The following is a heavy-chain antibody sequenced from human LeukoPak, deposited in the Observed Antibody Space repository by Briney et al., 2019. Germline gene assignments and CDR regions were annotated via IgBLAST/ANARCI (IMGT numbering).Heavy chain of an antibody. CDR3: ARAISRKVRASGWFDP. V-gene: IGHV4-59*01. CDR2: IYYSGST. Sequence: SETLSLTCTVSGGSISSYYWSWIRQPPGKGLEWIGYIYYSGSTNYNPSLKSRVTISVDTSKNQFSLKLSSVTAADTAVYYCARAISRKVRASGWFDPWGQGTPVTVSS. D-gene: IGHD3-10*01. CDR1: GGSISSYY. J-gene: IGHJ5*02.